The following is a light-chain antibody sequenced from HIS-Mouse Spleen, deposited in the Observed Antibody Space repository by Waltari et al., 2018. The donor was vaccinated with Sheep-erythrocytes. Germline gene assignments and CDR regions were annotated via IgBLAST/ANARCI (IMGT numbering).Light chain of an antibody. CDR3: CSYAGSSTPWV. CDR2: EGS. V-gene: IGLV2-23*01. J-gene: IGLJ3*02. CDR1: SSDVGSYNL. Sequence: QSALTQPASVSGSPGQSIPIPCTGTSSDVGSYNLVPWYPQHPGKAPKLMIYEGSKRPSGVSNRFSGSKSGNTASLTISGLQAEDEADYYCCSYAGSSTPWVFGGGTKLTVL.